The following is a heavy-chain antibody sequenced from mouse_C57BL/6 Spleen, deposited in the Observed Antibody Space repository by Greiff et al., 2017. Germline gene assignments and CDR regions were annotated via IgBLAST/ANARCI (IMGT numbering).Heavy chain of an antibody. Sequence: EVQLQQSGPELVKPGASVKMSCKASGYTFTDYNMHWVKQSHGKSLEWIGYINPNNGGTSYNQKFKGKATLTVHKSSSTAYMELRSLTSEDSAVYYCARGGYYGSSLGYFDVWGTGTTVTVSS. CDR2: INPNNGGT. J-gene: IGHJ1*03. CDR3: ARGGYYGSSLGYFDV. V-gene: IGHV1-22*01. D-gene: IGHD1-1*01. CDR1: GYTFTDYN.